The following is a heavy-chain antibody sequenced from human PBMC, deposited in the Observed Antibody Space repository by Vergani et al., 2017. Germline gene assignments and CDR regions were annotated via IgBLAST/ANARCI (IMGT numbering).Heavy chain of an antibody. CDR1: GGSFTSYH. V-gene: IGHV4-34*01. J-gene: IGHJ6*03. Sequence: QVQLHQWGGGLLKPSETLSLTCVVNGGSFTSYHWTWIRQSPGEGLEWVGDIDHTGRPDYNPSLKRRLTIAVDKSRNQFSLTLNSVTATDTAIYFCARVNTETNGHLYYYYYMDVWGQGTAVTVS. CDR2: IDHTGRP. D-gene: IGHD4-11*01. CDR3: ARVNTETNGHLYYYYYMDV.